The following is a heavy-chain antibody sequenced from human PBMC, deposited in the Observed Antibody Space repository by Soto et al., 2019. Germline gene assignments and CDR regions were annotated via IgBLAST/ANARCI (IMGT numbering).Heavy chain of an antibody. V-gene: IGHV4-30-4*01. CDR2: IYYSGST. Sequence: QLQPQESGPGLVKPSQNLSLTCTVPGGSISSGDYYWTWIRQPPGKGLEWIGYIYYSGSTNYNPSLSSRVTISVDTSKNQFSLNLSSVTAADTAVYYCARIVESGYTIDFDLWGRGTLVTVSS. CDR3: ARIVESGYTIDFDL. J-gene: IGHJ2*01. CDR1: GGSISSGDYY. D-gene: IGHD3-16*02.